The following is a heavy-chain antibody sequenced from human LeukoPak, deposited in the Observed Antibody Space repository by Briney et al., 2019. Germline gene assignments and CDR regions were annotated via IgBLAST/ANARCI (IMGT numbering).Heavy chain of an antibody. D-gene: IGHD6-25*01. CDR1: GFTFSDYY. V-gene: IGHV3-23*01. CDR3: AGISYSGTWPVGY. J-gene: IGHJ4*02. Sequence: PGGSLRLSCAASGFTFSDYYMSWIRQAPGKGLEWVSGISAGGDTTYTADSVRGRFTISRDNSNNTLYLQMNTLTAEDTAVYYCAGISYSGTWPVGYWGQGALVTVTA. CDR2: ISAGGDTT.